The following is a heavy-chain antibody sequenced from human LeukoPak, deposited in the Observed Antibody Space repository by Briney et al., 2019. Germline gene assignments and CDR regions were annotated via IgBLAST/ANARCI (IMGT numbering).Heavy chain of an antibody. Sequence: ASVKVSCKASGYTFTGYYMHWVRQTPGQGLEWMGRINPNSGGTNYAQKFQGRVTMTRDTSISIAYMELSRLRSDDTAVHYCARDRLIDYVRAFDIWGQGTMVTVSS. CDR1: GYTFTGYY. D-gene: IGHD4-17*01. J-gene: IGHJ3*02. V-gene: IGHV1-2*06. CDR2: INPNSGGT. CDR3: ARDRLIDYVRAFDI.